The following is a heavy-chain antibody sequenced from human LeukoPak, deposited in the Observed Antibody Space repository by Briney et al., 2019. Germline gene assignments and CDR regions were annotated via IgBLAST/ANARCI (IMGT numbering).Heavy chain of an antibody. Sequence: SETLSLTCTVSGGSISSYYWSWIRQPPGKGLEWIGYIYYGGSTNYNPSLKSRVTISVDTSKNQFSLKLSSVTAADTAVYYCARDRGGYDPYYFDYWGQGTLVIVSS. CDR1: GGSISSYY. CDR3: ARDRGGYDPYYFDY. V-gene: IGHV4-59*01. D-gene: IGHD5-12*01. CDR2: IYYGGST. J-gene: IGHJ4*02.